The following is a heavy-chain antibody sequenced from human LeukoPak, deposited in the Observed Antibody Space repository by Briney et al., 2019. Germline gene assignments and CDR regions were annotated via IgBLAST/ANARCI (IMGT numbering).Heavy chain of an antibody. CDR1: GFTFDDYA. Sequence: GGSLRLSCAASGFTFDDYAMHWVRQPPGKGLEWVSGISWNSCSIGYAHSVKGRLTIARDNAKNSPYLQMNSLRAEGTALYYRAKDVGSSGYSPRFDYWGQGTLVTVSS. V-gene: IGHV3-9*01. J-gene: IGHJ4*02. CDR3: AKDVGSSGYSPRFDY. D-gene: IGHD3-22*01. CDR2: ISWNSCSI.